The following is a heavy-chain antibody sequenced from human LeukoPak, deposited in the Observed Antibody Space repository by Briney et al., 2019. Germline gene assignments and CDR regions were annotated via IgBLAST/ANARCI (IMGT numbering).Heavy chain of an antibody. CDR2: ISGSGGST. J-gene: IGHJ3*02. D-gene: IGHD3-22*01. V-gene: IGHV3-23*01. CDR1: GFTFSSYA. CDR3: AKGALFSPYYYDSSGYYFDAFDI. Sequence: GGSLRLSCAASGFTFSSYAMSWVRQAPGKGLEWVSAISGSGGSTYYADSVKGRFAISRDNSKNTLYLQMNSLRAEDTAVYYCAKGALFSPYYYDSSGYYFDAFDIWGQGTMVTVSS.